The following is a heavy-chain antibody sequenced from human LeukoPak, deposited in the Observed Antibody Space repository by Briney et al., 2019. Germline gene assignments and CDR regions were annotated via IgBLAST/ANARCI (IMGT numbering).Heavy chain of an antibody. V-gene: IGHV1-46*01. J-gene: IGHJ4*02. Sequence: EASVKVSCKASGYTFTSYYMHWVRQAPGQGLEWMGIINPSGGSTSYAQKFQGRVTMTRDMSTSTAYMELSSLRSEDTAVYYCATPAHSSGWYPTRPFDYWGQGTLVTVSS. CDR3: ATPAHSSGWYPTRPFDY. CDR1: GYTFTSYY. D-gene: IGHD6-19*01. CDR2: INPSGGST.